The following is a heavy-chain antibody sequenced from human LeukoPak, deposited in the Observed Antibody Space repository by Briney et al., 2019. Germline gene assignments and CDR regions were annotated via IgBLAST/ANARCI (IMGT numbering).Heavy chain of an antibody. J-gene: IGHJ6*03. Sequence: ASVKVSCKASGYTFTSYDINWVRQATGQGLEWMGWMNPNSGNTGYAQKFQGRVTMTRNTSISTAYMELSSLRSEDTAVYYCARGQGAYYDFWSGYLNYYMDVWGKGTTVTVSS. V-gene: IGHV1-8*01. CDR1: GYTFTSYD. CDR3: ARGQGAYYDFWSGYLNYYMDV. CDR2: MNPNSGNT. D-gene: IGHD3-3*01.